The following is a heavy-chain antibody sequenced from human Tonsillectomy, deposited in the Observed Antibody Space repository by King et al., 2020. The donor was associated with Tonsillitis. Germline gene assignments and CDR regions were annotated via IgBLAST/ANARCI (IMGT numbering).Heavy chain of an antibody. Sequence: QLQESGPGLVKPSETLFLTCSVSGGSMSGYYWSWIRQPPGKGLEWIGYIFYTGSTNYNPSLRSRVTMSVDTSKNQFSLELSSVTAADTAVYYCARRANLNYYVEMWGQGTMVTVSS. CDR2: IFYTGST. CDR1: GGSMSGYY. V-gene: IGHV4-59*08. J-gene: IGHJ3*02. D-gene: IGHD1-7*01. CDR3: ARRANLNYYVEM.